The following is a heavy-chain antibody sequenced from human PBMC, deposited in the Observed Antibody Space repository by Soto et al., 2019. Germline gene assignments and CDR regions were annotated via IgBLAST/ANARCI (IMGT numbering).Heavy chain of an antibody. J-gene: IGHJ5*02. D-gene: IGHD3-10*01. CDR3: ARGATYYGAWDGWFDP. CDR1: GGSISSSSYY. CDR2: IYYSGST. Sequence: PSETLSLTCTVSGGSISSSSYYWGWIRQPPGKGLEWIGSIYYSGSTYYNPSLKSRVTISVDTSKNQFSLKLSSVTAADTAVYYCARGATYYGAWDGWFDPWGQGTLVTVSS. V-gene: IGHV4-39*01.